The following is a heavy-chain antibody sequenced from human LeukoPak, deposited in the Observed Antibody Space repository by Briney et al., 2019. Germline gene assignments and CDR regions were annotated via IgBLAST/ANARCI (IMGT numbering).Heavy chain of an antibody. V-gene: IGHV4-39*01. D-gene: IGHD1-26*01. CDR2: IYYSGST. Sequence: SSETLSLTCTVSGGSISSSGYYWGWIRQPPGKGLEWIASIYYSGSTYYNPSLKSRVTISVDTSQNQLSLKLSSLTAADTAVHYCARHEYSGSYYGLSWFDPWGQGTLVTVSS. CDR3: ARHEYSGSYYGLSWFDP. J-gene: IGHJ5*02. CDR1: GGSISSSGYY.